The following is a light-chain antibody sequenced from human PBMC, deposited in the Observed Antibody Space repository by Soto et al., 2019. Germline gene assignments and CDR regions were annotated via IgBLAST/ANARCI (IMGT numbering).Light chain of an antibody. CDR2: RNN. CDR3: AAWDDSLSGPWV. J-gene: IGLJ3*02. Sequence: QSVLTQPPSASGTPGQRVTISCSGSSSNIGSNYVYWYQQLPGTAPKLLIYRNNQRPSGVPDRFSGSKSGTSASLAISGLRSEDEADYYCAAWDDSLSGPWVFGGVAQLTVL. V-gene: IGLV1-47*01. CDR1: SSNIGSNY.